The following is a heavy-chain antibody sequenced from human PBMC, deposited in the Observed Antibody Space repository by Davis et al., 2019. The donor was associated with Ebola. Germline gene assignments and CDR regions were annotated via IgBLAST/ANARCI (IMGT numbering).Heavy chain of an antibody. J-gene: IGHJ4*02. CDR2: INHSGST. CDR3: ACVLLQYPMY. D-gene: IGHD2/OR15-2a*01. V-gene: IGHV4-34*01. CDR1: GGSFTGYY. Sequence: MPSETLSLTCAVSGGSFTGYYWSWIRQHPGKGLEWIGEINHSGSTNYNPSLKSRVTISVDTSKNQFSLKLSAVNAADTAVYYCACVLLQYPMYWGQGTLVTVSS.